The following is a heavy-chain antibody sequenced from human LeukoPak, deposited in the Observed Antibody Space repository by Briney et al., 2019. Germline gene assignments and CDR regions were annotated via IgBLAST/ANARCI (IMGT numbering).Heavy chain of an antibody. CDR2: IFPSGGVI. CDR1: GFTFSTFA. J-gene: IGHJ4*02. Sequence: GGSLRLSCAASGFTFSTFAMIWVRQPPGKGLEWVSSIFPSGGVIHYADSVRGRFTISRDNSKSTLSLQMNSLRAEGTAIYYCATYRQVLLPFESWGQGTLVTVSS. V-gene: IGHV3-23*01. CDR3: ATYRQVLLPFES. D-gene: IGHD2-8*02.